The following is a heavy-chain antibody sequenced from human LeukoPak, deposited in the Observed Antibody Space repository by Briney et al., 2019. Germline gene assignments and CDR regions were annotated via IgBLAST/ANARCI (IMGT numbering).Heavy chain of an antibody. Sequence: SQTLSLTFAISGDSVSSNSAAWNWIRQSPSRGLEWLGRTYYRSKWRNDYAVSVKSRIAVNPDTSKNQFSLQLFSVTPEDTAVYYCARLENWVFDYWGQGTLVTVSS. V-gene: IGHV6-1*01. CDR1: GDSVSSNSAA. CDR3: ARLENWVFDY. J-gene: IGHJ4*02. D-gene: IGHD7-27*01. CDR2: TYYRSKWRN.